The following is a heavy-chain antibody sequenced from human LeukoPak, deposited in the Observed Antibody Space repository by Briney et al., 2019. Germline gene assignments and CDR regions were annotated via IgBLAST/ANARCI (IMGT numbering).Heavy chain of an antibody. V-gene: IGHV4-4*07. Sequence: SETLSLTCTVSGGSISSYYWSWIRQPAGKGLEWIGRIYTSGSTNYNPSLKSRVTMSVDTSKNQVSLVLSSVTAADTAVYYCARYGLLHLSEINAFDIWGQGTMVTVSS. CDR2: IYTSGST. J-gene: IGHJ3*02. D-gene: IGHD4-17*01. CDR3: ARYGLLHLSEINAFDI. CDR1: GGSISSYY.